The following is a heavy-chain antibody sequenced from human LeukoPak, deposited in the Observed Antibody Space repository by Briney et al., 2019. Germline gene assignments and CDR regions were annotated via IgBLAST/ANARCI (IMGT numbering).Heavy chain of an antibody. CDR2: IYSGGST. J-gene: IGHJ4*02. CDR3: ARYDTSASFDY. V-gene: IGHV3-66*01. Sequence: GGSLRLSCAASEFSVGSNYMTWVRQAPGKGLEWVSLIYSGGSTYYADSVKGRFTISRDNSKNTLYLQMNSLRAEDTAMYYCARYDTSASFDYWGQGNLVTVSS. D-gene: IGHD3-22*01. CDR1: EFSVGSNY.